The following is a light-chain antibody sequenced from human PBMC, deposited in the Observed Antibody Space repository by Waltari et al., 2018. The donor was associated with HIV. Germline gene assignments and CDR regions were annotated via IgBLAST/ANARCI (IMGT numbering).Light chain of an antibody. CDR2: ANN. J-gene: IGLJ1*01. V-gene: IGLV1-40*01. Sequence: QSVLTQPPSVSGAPGQRVTISRTGSSSNIGAYDVHWYQQLPGRAPKLLIYANNNRPSGVPDRFSGSKSGTAASLAIAGLQIEDEGDYFCQSYDNSLRVSYVFSAGTRVTVL. CDR1: SSNIGAYD. CDR3: QSYDNSLRVSYV.